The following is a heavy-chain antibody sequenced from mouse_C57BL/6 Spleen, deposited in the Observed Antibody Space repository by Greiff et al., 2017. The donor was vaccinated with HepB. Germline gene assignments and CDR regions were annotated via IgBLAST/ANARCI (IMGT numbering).Heavy chain of an antibody. V-gene: IGHV1-5*01. Sequence: VQLQQSGTVLARPGASVKMSCKTSGYTFTSYWMHWVKQRPGQGLEWIGAIYPGNSDTSYKQKFKGKAKLTAVTSASTAYMELSSLTNEDSAVYYCTSYYYGSGPDYWGQGTTLTVSS. J-gene: IGHJ2*01. CDR3: TSYYYGSGPDY. CDR2: IYPGNSDT. D-gene: IGHD1-1*01. CDR1: GYTFTSYW.